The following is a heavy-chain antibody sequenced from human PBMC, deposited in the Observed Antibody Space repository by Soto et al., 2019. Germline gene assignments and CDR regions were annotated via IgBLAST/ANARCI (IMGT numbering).Heavy chain of an antibody. CDR2: ISYDGSNK. V-gene: IGHV3-30*18. D-gene: IGHD3-3*01. CDR1: GFTFSSYG. J-gene: IGHJ4*02. Sequence: GGSLRLSCAASGFTFSSYGMHWVRQAPGKGLEWVAVISYDGSNKYYADSVKGRFTTSRDNSKNTLYLQMNSLRAEDTAVYYCAKGGIFGVVPIDYWGQGTLVTVSS. CDR3: AKGGIFGVVPIDY.